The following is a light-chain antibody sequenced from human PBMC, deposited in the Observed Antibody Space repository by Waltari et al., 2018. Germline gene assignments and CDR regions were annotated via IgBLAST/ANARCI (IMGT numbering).Light chain of an antibody. Sequence: DIQMTQSPSSLSASVGDRVTITCRARQIISSYLNWYQQKPGKAPKLLIYAASSLQTGVPSRFSGSGSGTDFTLTISSLQPEDFATYYCQETYSTPRTFGQGTKLEI. CDR3: QETYSTPRT. CDR2: AAS. CDR1: QIISSY. V-gene: IGKV1-39*01. J-gene: IGKJ2*01.